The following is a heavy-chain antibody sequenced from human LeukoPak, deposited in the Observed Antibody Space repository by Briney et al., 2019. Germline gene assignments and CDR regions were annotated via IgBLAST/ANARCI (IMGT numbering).Heavy chain of an antibody. Sequence: SETLSLTCTVPGGSISSYYWSWIRQPPGKGLEWIGYIYYSGSTNYNPSLKSRVTISVDTSKNQFSLKLSSVTAADTAVYYCARRRYYDSSGYYPGKYYFDYWGQGTLVTVSS. V-gene: IGHV4-59*12. D-gene: IGHD3-22*01. CDR2: IYYSGST. J-gene: IGHJ4*02. CDR3: ARRRYYDSSGYYPGKYYFDY. CDR1: GGSISSYY.